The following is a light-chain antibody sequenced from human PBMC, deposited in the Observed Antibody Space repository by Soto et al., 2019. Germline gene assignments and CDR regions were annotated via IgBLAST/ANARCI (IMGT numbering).Light chain of an antibody. CDR3: QHYGNWPWT. Sequence: EIVMTQSPATLSVSPGERATLSCRASQSVSNNLAWSQHKPGQAPRLLIYYASTRDTGIPARFSGIRSGTEFTLTIRGLQSEDFAVYCYQHYGNWPWTFGQGTKVEIK. J-gene: IGKJ1*01. CDR2: YAS. CDR1: QSVSNN. V-gene: IGKV3-15*01.